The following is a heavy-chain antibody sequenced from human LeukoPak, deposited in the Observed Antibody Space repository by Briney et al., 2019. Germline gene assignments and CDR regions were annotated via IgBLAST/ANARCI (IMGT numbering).Heavy chain of an antibody. D-gene: IGHD4-17*01. Sequence: GGSLRLSCAASGFTFSNYAMHWVRQAPGKGLEYVSAISSNGGSTYYADSVKGRFTISRDNSKNTLYLQMGSLRAEDMAVYYCARAYGDSYYYGMDVWGQGTTVSVSS. CDR3: ARAYGDSYYYGMDV. J-gene: IGHJ6*02. CDR1: GFTFSNYA. CDR2: ISSNGGST. V-gene: IGHV3-64*02.